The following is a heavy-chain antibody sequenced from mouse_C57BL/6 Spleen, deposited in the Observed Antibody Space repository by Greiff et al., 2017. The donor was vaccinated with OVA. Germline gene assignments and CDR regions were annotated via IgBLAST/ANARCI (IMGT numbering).Heavy chain of an antibody. Sequence: QVQLQQSGPGLVAPSQSLSITCTVSGFSLTSYAISWVRQPPGKGLEWLGVIWTGGGTNYNSALNSRLSISKDNSKSQVFLKMSSLQTDDTARYYCARTTVVAPYYFDYWGQGTTLTVSS. D-gene: IGHD1-1*01. CDR2: IWTGGGT. V-gene: IGHV2-9-1*01. CDR3: ARTTVVAPYYFDY. CDR1: GFSLTSYA. J-gene: IGHJ2*01.